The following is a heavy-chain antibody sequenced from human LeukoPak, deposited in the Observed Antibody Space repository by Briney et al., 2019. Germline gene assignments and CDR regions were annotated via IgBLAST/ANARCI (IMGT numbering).Heavy chain of an antibody. V-gene: IGHV1-69*02. CDR1: GGTFSSYT. CDR2: IIPILRIA. D-gene: IGHD6-6*01. CDR3: ASGYSSSSAYFDY. Sequence: GASVKVSCKASGGTFSSYTISWVRQAPGQVLESMGRIIPILRIANYAQKFQGRVTITADKSTSTVYMELSSLRSEDTAVYYCASGYSSSSAYFDYWGQGTLVTVSS. J-gene: IGHJ4*02.